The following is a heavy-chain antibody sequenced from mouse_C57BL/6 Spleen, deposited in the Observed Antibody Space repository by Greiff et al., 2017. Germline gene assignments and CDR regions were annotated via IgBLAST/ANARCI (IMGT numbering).Heavy chain of an antibody. D-gene: IGHD2-4*01. V-gene: IGHV1-64*01. CDR3: ARDDSIDY. CDR2: IHPNSGST. Sequence: QVHVKQPGAELVKPGASVKLSCKASGYTFTSYWMHWVKQRPGQGLEWIGMIHPNSGSTNYNEKFKSKATLTVDKSSSTAYMQLSSLTSEDFAVYYCARDDSIDYWGQGTTLTVSS. CDR1: GYTFTSYW. J-gene: IGHJ2*01.